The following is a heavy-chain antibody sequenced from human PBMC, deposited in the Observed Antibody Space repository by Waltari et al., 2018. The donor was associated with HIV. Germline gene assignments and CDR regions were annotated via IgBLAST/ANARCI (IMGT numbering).Heavy chain of an antibody. CDR2: IIPIFGTA. J-gene: IGHJ6*02. D-gene: IGHD3-22*01. CDR3: ARVNYDSSGYYYDYYGMDV. Sequence: QVQLVQSGAEVKKPGSSVKVSCKAYGGTFSSYAITWVRQAPGQGLEWMGGIIPIFGTANYAQKFQGRVTITADESTSTAYMELSSLRSEDTAVYYCARVNYDSSGYYYDYYGMDVWGQGTTVTVSS. CDR1: GGTFSSYA. V-gene: IGHV1-69*01.